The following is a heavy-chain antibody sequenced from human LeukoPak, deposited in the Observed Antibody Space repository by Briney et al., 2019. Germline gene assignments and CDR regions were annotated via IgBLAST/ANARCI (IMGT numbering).Heavy chain of an antibody. J-gene: IGHJ5*02. CDR1: GGSISSSSYY. D-gene: IGHD3-10*01. Sequence: PSETLSLTCTVSGGSISSSSYYRGWIRQPPGKGLEWIGSIYYSGSTYYNPSLKSRVTISVDTSKNQFSLKLSSVTAADTAVFYCARCTYDYDSGTYYFSNWFDPRGQGTLVTVSS. CDR2: IYYSGST. CDR3: ARCTYDYDSGTYYFSNWFDP. V-gene: IGHV4-39*01.